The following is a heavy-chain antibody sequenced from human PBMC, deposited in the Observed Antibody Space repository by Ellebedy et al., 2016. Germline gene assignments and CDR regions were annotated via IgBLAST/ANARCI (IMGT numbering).Heavy chain of an antibody. CDR2: IYYSGST. CDR3: ARCLRLSGVGYFDY. V-gene: IGHV4-59*08. J-gene: IGHJ4*02. CDR1: GGSISSYY. D-gene: IGHD3-16*02. Sequence: GSLRLXCTVSGGSISSYYWSWIRQPPGKGLEWIGYIYYSGSTNYNPSLKSRVTISVDTSKNQFSLKLSSVTAADTAVYYCARCLRLSGVGYFDYWGQGTLVTVSS.